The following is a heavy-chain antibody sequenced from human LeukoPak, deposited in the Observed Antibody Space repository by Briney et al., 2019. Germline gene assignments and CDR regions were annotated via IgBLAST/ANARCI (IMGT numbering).Heavy chain of an antibody. D-gene: IGHD6-13*01. Sequence: PGGSLRLSCAASGFTFSSYEMNWVRQAPGKGLEWVSYICSSGSTIYYADSVKGRFTISRDNAKNSLYLQMNSLRAEDTAFYYCEASIAAAGKTYSSGWKSDYWGQGTLVTVSS. V-gene: IGHV3-48*03. CDR2: ICSSGSTI. J-gene: IGHJ4*02. CDR1: GFTFSSYE. CDR3: EASIAAAGKTYSSGWKSDY.